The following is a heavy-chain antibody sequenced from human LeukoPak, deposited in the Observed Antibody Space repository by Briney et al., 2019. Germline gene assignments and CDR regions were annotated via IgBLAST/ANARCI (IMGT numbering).Heavy chain of an antibody. J-gene: IGHJ4*02. V-gene: IGHV3-33*01. D-gene: IGHD3-22*01. Sequence: GGSLRLSCAASGFTFSSYGMHWVRQAPGKGLEWVAVIWYDGSNKYCADSVKGRFTISRDNSKNTLYLQMNSLRAEDTAVYYCARAGDYYDSSGYYPDYWGQGTLVTVSS. CDR1: GFTFSSYG. CDR2: IWYDGSNK. CDR3: ARAGDYYDSSGYYPDY.